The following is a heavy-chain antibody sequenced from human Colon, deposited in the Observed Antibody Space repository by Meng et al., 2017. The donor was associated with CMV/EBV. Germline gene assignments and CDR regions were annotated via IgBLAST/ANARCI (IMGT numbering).Heavy chain of an antibody. CDR3: AKDFWSGYYISNYYGMDV. V-gene: IGHV3-23*01. J-gene: IGHJ6*02. Sequence: GGSLRLSCAASGFTFSSYAMSWVRQAPGKGLEWVSAISGTVDTTYYADSVKGRFTISRDSSKDTLYLQMNSLRAEDMAVYYCAKDFWSGYYISNYYGMDVWGQGTMVTVSS. D-gene: IGHD3-3*01. CDR1: GFTFSSYA. CDR2: ISGTVDTT.